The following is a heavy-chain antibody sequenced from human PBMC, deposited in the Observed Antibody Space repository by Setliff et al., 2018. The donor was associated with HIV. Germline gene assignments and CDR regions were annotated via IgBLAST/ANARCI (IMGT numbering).Heavy chain of an antibody. V-gene: IGHV3-11*06. CDR2: ISSSSSYT. CDR1: GFTFSYYD. Sequence: GGSLRLSCAASGFTFSYYDVCLIRQAPGKGLEWVSCISSSSSYTNYADSVKGRFTISRDNAKKLVYLQMNSLRAEDTAIYYCARDRASSGYYARFDHWGQGTLVTVSS. D-gene: IGHD3-22*01. J-gene: IGHJ4*02. CDR3: ARDRASSGYYARFDH.